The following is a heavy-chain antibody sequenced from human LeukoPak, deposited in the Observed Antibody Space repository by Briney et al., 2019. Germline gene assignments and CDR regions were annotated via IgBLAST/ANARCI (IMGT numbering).Heavy chain of an antibody. V-gene: IGHV3-21*04. J-gene: IGHJ4*02. Sequence: PGGSLRLSCAASGFTFSSYSINWVRQAPGKGLEWVSSISSSSTYIYYADSVKGRFTISRDNSRNTLYLQMNSLRADDTAVYYCAKRDSTGYSTSFFDHWGQGTLVTVSS. D-gene: IGHD3-22*01. CDR3: AKRDSTGYSTSFFDH. CDR1: GFTFSSYS. CDR2: ISSSSTYI.